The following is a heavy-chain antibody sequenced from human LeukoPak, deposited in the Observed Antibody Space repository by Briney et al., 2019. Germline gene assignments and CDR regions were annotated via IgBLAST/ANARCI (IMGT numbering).Heavy chain of an antibody. CDR1: GFTFSNSA. J-gene: IGHJ3*02. V-gene: IGHV3-23*01. CDR3: VKSAGKDGYRDVFDI. Sequence: GGSLRLSCAASGFTFSNSALSWVRQAPGKGLEWVSSITKSGDQTHYADSVRGLFTISRDIFKNTLYLQMNSLRAEDTAVYHCVKSAGKDGYRDVFDIWGQGTVVTVSS. D-gene: IGHD5-24*01. CDR2: ITKSGDQT.